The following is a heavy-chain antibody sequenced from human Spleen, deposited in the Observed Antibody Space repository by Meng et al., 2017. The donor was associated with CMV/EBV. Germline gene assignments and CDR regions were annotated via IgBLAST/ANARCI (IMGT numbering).Heavy chain of an antibody. D-gene: IGHD3-10*01. CDR1: GFTFSSYA. CDR2: ISGSGGST. Sequence: GESLKISCAASGFTFSSYAMSWVRQAPGKGLEWVSAISGSGGSTYYADSAKGRFTISRDNSKNTLYLQMNSLRAEDTAVYYCAKGHYGSGETNFDYWGQGTLVTVSS. V-gene: IGHV3-23*01. CDR3: AKGHYGSGETNFDY. J-gene: IGHJ4*02.